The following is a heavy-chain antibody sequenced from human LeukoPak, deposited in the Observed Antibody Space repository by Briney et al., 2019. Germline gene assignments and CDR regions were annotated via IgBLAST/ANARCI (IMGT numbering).Heavy chain of an antibody. J-gene: IGHJ5*02. D-gene: IGHD3-10*01. Sequence: PSETLSLTCTVAGGSISSSSYYWGWLRQPPGKGLEWIGSIYYSGSTYYNPSLKSRVTISVDTSKNQFSLKLSSVTAADTAVYYCARGRDVYYYGSGSYRWTKTNWFDPWGQGTLVTVSS. CDR3: ARGRDVYYYGSGSYRWTKTNWFDP. CDR2: IYYSGST. V-gene: IGHV4-39*01. CDR1: GGSISSSSYY.